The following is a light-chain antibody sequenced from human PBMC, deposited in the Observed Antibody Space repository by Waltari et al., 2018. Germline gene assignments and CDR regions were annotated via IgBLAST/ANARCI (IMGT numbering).Light chain of an antibody. CDR1: SSNIGAGYD. Sequence: QSVLTQAPSVSGAPGQRVTIPCTGRSSNIGAGYDVHSYQQLPGTAPKPLIYGNINRPSGVPDRFSGSKSGTSASLAITGLQREDEADYYCQSYDSSLSGWVIGGGTKLTVL. V-gene: IGLV1-40*01. CDR3: QSYDSSLSGWV. J-gene: IGLJ3*02. CDR2: GNI.